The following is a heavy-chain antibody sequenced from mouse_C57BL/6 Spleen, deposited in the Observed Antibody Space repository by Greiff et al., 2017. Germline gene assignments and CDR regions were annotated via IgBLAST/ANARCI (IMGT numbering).Heavy chain of an antibody. CDR3: AKTVFDYGSKDAMDY. V-gene: IGHV1-64*01. D-gene: IGHD1-1*01. J-gene: IGHJ4*01. CDR1: GYTFTSYW. Sequence: QVQLKQPGAELVKPGASVKLSCKASGYTFTSYWMHWVKQRPGQGLEWIGMIHPNSGSTNYNEKFKSKATLTVDKSSSTAYMQLSSLTSEDSAVYYCAKTVFDYGSKDAMDYWGQGTSVTVSS. CDR2: IHPNSGST.